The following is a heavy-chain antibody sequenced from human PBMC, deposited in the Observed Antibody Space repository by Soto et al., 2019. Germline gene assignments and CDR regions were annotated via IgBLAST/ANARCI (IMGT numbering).Heavy chain of an antibody. V-gene: IGHV4-30-4*08. CDR3: ARGEARWPGYFDS. CDR1: GGSISGDYY. D-gene: IGHD3-16*01. CDR2: IYYSGSS. J-gene: IGHJ4*02. Sequence: SETLSLTCSVSGGSISGDYYWSWIRQSPEKGLEWIGYIYYSGSSYSNPALQSRLSMSLDTTKNQFSLKLRSVTAADTAVYYCARGEARWPGYFDSWGQGALVTVSS.